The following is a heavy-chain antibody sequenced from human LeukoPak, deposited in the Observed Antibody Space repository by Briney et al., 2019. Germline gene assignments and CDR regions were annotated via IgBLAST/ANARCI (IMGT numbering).Heavy chain of an antibody. CDR2: ISSSSSYI. CDR1: GFTFSSYS. J-gene: IGHJ4*02. D-gene: IGHD3-22*01. Sequence: GGSLRLSCAASGFTFSSYSMNWVRQAPGKGLEWVSSISSSSSYIYYADSVKGRSTISRDNAKNSLYLQMNSLRAEDTAVYYCASGYYYDSSGFYGFDYWGQGTLVTVSS. V-gene: IGHV3-21*01. CDR3: ASGYYYDSSGFYGFDY.